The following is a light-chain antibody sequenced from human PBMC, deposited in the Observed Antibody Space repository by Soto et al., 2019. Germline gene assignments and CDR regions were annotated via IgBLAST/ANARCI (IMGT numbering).Light chain of an antibody. V-gene: IGKV3-15*01. J-gene: IGKJ1*01. Sequence: EIVMTQPPATLSVSPGERATLSCRASQSVSSNLAWYQQKPGQAPRLLIYGASTRATGIPARFSGSRSGTEFTLTISSLQSEDFAVYYCQQYNNWPRTFGQGTKVEIK. CDR2: GAS. CDR3: QQYNNWPRT. CDR1: QSVSSN.